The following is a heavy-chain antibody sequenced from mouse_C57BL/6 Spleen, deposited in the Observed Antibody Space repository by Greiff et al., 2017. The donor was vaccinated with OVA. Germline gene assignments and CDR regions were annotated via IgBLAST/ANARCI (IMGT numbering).Heavy chain of an antibody. V-gene: IGHV1-55*01. J-gene: IGHJ4*01. CDR1: VYTFTSYW. Sequence: QVQLQQSGPELVKPGASVKISCKASVYTFTSYWITWVKQRPGQGLEWIGDIYPGSGSTTYNEKFKSKATLTVDTSSSTAYMQLSSLTSEDSAVYYCAREAHADYYYAMDYWGQGTSVTVSS. D-gene: IGHD2-13*01. CDR2: IYPGSGST. CDR3: AREAHADYYYAMDY.